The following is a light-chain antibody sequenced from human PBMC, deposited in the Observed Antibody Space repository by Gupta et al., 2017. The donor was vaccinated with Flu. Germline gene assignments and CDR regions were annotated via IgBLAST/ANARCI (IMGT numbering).Light chain of an antibody. J-gene: IGLJ3*02. V-gene: IGLV1-47*01. Sequence: QSVRRQSPAASGTLGRRTTISCSGSTTKTGNNYVYCYQHLPETAPTLLIYRSNKRPSGVPDRFCGFKSGPSATVDISLLRSEDEADSYCAALDSSLSAWVLGGGTKVTVL. CDR3: AALDSSLSAWV. CDR1: TTKTGNNY. CDR2: RSN.